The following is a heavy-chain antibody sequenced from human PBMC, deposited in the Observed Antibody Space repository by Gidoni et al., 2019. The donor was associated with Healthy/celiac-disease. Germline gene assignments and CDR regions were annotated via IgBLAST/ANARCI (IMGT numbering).Heavy chain of an antibody. D-gene: IGHD2-15*01. J-gene: IGHJ4*02. CDR1: GGSISSGGYY. CDR3: ARVLCSGGSCYSGVFRFDY. Sequence: QVQLQESGPGLVKPSQTLSLTCTVSGGSISSGGYYWSWIRQHPGKGLEWIGYIYYSGSTYYNPSLKSRVTISVDTSKNQFSLKLSSVTAADTAVYYCARVLCSGGSCYSGVFRFDYWGQGTLVTVSS. V-gene: IGHV4-31*03. CDR2: IYYSGST.